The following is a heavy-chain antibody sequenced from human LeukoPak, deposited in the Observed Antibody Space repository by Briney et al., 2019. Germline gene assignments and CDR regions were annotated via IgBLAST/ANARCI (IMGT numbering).Heavy chain of an antibody. CDR2: IYYSGST. J-gene: IGHJ6*02. D-gene: IGHD3-10*01. CDR1: GGSISSGGYY. CDR3: ARDSGELLWFGESPYGMDV. Sequence: SQTLSLTSTVSGGSISSGGYYWSWIRQHPGKGLEWIGYIYYSGSTYYNPSLKSRVTISVDTSKNQFSLKLSSVTAADTAVYYCARDSGELLWFGESPYGMDVWGQGTTVTVSS. V-gene: IGHV4-31*03.